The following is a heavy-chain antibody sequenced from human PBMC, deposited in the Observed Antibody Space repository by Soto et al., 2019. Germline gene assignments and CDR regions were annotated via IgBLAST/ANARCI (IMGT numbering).Heavy chain of an antibody. D-gene: IGHD3-10*01. J-gene: IGHJ6*02. V-gene: IGHV1-8*01. CDR3: ARASGSGSYYRNYYYYGMDV. CDR1: RYTFTSYD. CDR2: MNPNSGNT. Sequence: ASVKVSCKASRYTFTSYDINWVRQATGQGXEWMGWMNPNSGNTGYAQKFQGRVTMTRNTSISTAYMELSSLRSEDTAVYYCARASGSGSYYRNYYYYGMDVWGQGTTVTVSS.